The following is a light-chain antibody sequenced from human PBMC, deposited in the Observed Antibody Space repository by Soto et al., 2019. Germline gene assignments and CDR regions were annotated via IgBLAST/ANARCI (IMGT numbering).Light chain of an antibody. V-gene: IGKV4-1*01. CDR3: LQYYSAPPT. Sequence: DIVMTQSPDSLAVSLGERATINCKSSQSVLCSSNNNNCLAWYQQKPGQPPKLLIYWASTRESGVPDRFSGSGSGTDFTLTISSLQTEDVAVYYCLQYYSAPPTFGQGTKLEIK. CDR1: QSVLCSSNNNNC. CDR2: WAS. J-gene: IGKJ2*01.